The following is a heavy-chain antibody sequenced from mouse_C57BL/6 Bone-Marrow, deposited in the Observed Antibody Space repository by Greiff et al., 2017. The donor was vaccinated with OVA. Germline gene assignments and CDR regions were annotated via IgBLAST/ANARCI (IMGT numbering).Heavy chain of an antibody. V-gene: IGHV1-81*01. CDR2: IYPRSGNT. CDR1: GYTFTSYG. CDR3: ARRGYVHRGWYFDY. J-gene: IGHJ2*01. Sequence: QVQLQQSGAELARPGASVKLSCKASGYTFTSYGISWVKQRTGQGLEWIGEIYPRSGNTYYNEKFKGKATLTADKSSSTAYMELRSLTSEDSAVYFCARRGYVHRGWYFDYWGQGTTLTVSS.